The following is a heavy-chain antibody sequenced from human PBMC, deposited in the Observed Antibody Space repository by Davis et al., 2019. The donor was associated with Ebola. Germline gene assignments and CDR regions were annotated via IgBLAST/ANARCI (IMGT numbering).Heavy chain of an antibody. D-gene: IGHD2-15*01. Sequence: GESLKISCAASGITFSSYSMNWVRQAPGKGLEWVAFISSGSFTIHYADSVKGRFTISRDNAKNSLFLQMNSLRDEDTAVYYCARWRILGQWGQGTLVTVSS. J-gene: IGHJ4*02. CDR2: ISSGSFTI. CDR1: GITFSSYS. V-gene: IGHV3-48*02. CDR3: ARWRILGQ.